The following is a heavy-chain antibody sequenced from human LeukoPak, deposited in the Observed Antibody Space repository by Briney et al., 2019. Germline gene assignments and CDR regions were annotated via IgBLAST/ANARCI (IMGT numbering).Heavy chain of an antibody. CDR1: GGTFSSYA. J-gene: IGHJ6*04. Sequence: SVKVSCKASGGTFSSYAISWVRQAPGQGLEWMGGIIPIFGTANYAQKFQGRVTITADESTSTAYMELSSLRPEDTAVYYCARYYDILTGPIPQPPGYYYYYGMDVWGKGTTVTVSS. CDR2: IIPIFGTA. CDR3: ARYYDILTGPIPQPPGYYYYYGMDV. D-gene: IGHD3-9*01. V-gene: IGHV1-69*13.